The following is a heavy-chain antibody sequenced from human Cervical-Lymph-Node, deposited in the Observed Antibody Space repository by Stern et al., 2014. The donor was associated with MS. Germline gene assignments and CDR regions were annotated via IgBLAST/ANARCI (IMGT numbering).Heavy chain of an antibody. CDR1: GFSLSTTGVG. CDR3: AHSPPSDDDAFDI. V-gene: IGHV2-5*02. CDR2: IYWDGDQ. Sequence: QVTLRESGPTLVNPTQTLTLTCAFSGFSLSTTGVGVGWLRQPPGKALEWLALIYWDGDQRSSPSLKRRLTITKDTSKSQVDLTLTNVDPVDTATYYCAHSPPSDDDAFDIWGQGTMVTIPS. J-gene: IGHJ3*02. D-gene: IGHD2-21*02.